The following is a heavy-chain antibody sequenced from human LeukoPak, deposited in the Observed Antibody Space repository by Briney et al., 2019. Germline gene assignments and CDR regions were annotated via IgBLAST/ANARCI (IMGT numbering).Heavy chain of an antibody. CDR1: GGSFSGYY. Sequence: SETLSLTCAVYGGSFSGYYWSWIRQPPGKGLEWIGEINHSGGTNYNPSLKSRVTISVDTSKNQFSLKLSSVTAADTAVYYCARGNGDYDYYYYYMDVWGKGTTVTVSS. D-gene: IGHD4-17*01. V-gene: IGHV4-34*01. CDR3: ARGNGDYDYYYYYMDV. J-gene: IGHJ6*03. CDR2: INHSGGT.